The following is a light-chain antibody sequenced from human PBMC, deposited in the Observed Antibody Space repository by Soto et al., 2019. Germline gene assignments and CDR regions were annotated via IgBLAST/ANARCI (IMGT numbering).Light chain of an antibody. V-gene: IGLV2-14*01. CDR2: DVN. CDR1: SSDVGGYDY. Sequence: QSALTQPASVSGSPGQSITISCTGTSSDVGGYDYVSWYQQLPGKAPKLLIYDVNNRPSGVPHRFSGSKSGNTASLTISGLQAEHEAYYYRSSYTAPSTFVFGPGTKLPVL. CDR3: SSYTAPSTFV. J-gene: IGLJ1*01.